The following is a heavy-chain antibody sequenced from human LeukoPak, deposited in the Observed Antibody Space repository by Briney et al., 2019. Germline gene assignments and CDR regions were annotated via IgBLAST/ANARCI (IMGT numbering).Heavy chain of an antibody. CDR3: ASPPGIAAAGIYYYYYYMDV. CDR2: NSGSGGST. J-gene: IGHJ6*03. V-gene: IGHV3-23*01. D-gene: IGHD6-13*01. Sequence: GGSLRLSCAASGFTFSSYAMSWVRQAPGKGLEWVSANSGSGGSTYYADSVKGRFTISRDNSKNTLYLQMNSLRAEDTAVYYCASPPGIAAAGIYYYYYYMDVWGKGTTATVSS. CDR1: GFTFSSYA.